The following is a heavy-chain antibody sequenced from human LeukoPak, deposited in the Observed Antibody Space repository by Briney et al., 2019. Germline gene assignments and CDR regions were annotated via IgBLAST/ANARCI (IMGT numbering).Heavy chain of an antibody. D-gene: IGHD6-13*01. Sequence: ASVKVSCKASGYTFTSYDINWVRQATGQGLEWMGWRNPNSGNTGYAQKFQGRVTMTRNTSISTAYMELSSLRSEDTAVYYCARGGIAAAAGLFDYWGQGTLVTVSS. J-gene: IGHJ4*02. CDR3: ARGGIAAAAGLFDY. V-gene: IGHV1-8*01. CDR1: GYTFTSYD. CDR2: RNPNSGNT.